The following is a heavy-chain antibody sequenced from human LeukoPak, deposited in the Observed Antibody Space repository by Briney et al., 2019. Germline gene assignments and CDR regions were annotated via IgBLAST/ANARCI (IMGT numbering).Heavy chain of an antibody. J-gene: IGHJ4*02. CDR1: GFTFSSYE. D-gene: IGHD2-15*01. CDR3: ARDLTYCSGGSCGD. Sequence: GGSLRLSCAASGFTFSSYEMNWVRQAPGKGLEWVSYISSSGSTIYYADSVKGRFTISRDNSKNTLYLQMNSLRAEDTAVYYCARDLTYCSGGSCGDWGQGTLVTVSS. CDR2: ISSSGSTI. V-gene: IGHV3-48*03.